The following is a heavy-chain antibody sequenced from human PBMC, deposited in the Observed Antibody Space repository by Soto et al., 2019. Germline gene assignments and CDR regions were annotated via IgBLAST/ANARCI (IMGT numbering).Heavy chain of an antibody. V-gene: IGHV1-69*08. CDR1: GGTFSSYT. CDR3: AGDAQPYYYGSGTNPVNWFDP. J-gene: IGHJ5*02. CDR2: IIPILGIA. D-gene: IGHD3-10*01. Sequence: QVQLVQSGAEVKKPGSSVKVSCKASGGTFSSYTISWVRQAPGQGLEWMGRIIPILGIANYAQKFQGRVTITADKSPSTAYRELSSLRSEDTVVYYCAGDAQPYYYGSGTNPVNWFDPWGQGTLVTVSS.